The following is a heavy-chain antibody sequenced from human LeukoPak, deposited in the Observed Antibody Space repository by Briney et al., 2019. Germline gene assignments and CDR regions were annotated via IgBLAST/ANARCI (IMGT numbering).Heavy chain of an antibody. CDR3: ARGWGSDAFDI. V-gene: IGHV4-4*02. J-gene: IGHJ3*02. D-gene: IGHD7-27*01. CDR1: GGSITSFNW. CDR2: IYHSGST. Sequence: ASETLSLTCAVSGGSITSFNWWSWVRQPPGQGLEWIGEIYHSGSTTYNASLKSRVTISVDNSNNSFSLKLRSVTAADTAIYYCARGWGSDAFDIWGQGTMVTVSS.